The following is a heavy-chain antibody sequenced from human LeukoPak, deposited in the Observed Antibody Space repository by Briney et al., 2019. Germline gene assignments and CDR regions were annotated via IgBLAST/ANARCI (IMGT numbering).Heavy chain of an antibody. CDR1: GGSFSGYY. CDR3: ASQHYYYGSGSYQSY. J-gene: IGHJ4*02. CDR2: INHSGST. Sequence: SETLSLTCAVYGGSFSGYYWSWIRQPPGKGLEWIGEINHSGSTNYNPSLKSRVTISVDTSKNQFSLKLSSVTAVDTAVYYCASQHYYYGSGSYQSYWGQGTLVTVSS. V-gene: IGHV4-34*01. D-gene: IGHD3-10*01.